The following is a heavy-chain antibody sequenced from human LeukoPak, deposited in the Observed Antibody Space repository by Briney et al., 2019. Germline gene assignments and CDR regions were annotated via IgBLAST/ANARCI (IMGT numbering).Heavy chain of an antibody. CDR3: ARDCGEHSSGSLPDWYFDL. Sequence: PSQTLSLTCTVSGGSISSGSYYWSWIRQPAGKGLEWIGRIYTSGSTNYNPSLKSRVTISVDTSKNQFSLKLSSVAAADTAVYYCARDCGEHSSGSLPDWYFDLWGRGTLVTVSS. V-gene: IGHV4-61*02. J-gene: IGHJ2*01. CDR2: IYTSGST. D-gene: IGHD3-22*01. CDR1: GGSISSGSYY.